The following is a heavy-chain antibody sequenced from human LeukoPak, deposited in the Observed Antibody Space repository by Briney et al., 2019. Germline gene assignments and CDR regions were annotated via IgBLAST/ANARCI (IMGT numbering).Heavy chain of an antibody. CDR3: AGDTPPGGDYYFEY. CDR1: GFTFSSYA. D-gene: IGHD3-16*01. CDR2: IIDSGDIT. J-gene: IGHJ4*02. V-gene: IGHV3-23*01. Sequence: GGSLRLSCEASGFTFSSYAMSWVRQAPGKGLEWVSGIIDSGDITYYANSVKGRFTISRDNSKNTLYLQMNSLRAEGTAVYYCAGDTPPGGDYYFEYWGQGTLVTVSS.